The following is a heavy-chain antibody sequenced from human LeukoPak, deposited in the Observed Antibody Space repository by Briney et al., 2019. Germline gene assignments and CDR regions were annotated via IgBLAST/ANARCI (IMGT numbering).Heavy chain of an antibody. V-gene: IGHV3-30-3*01. J-gene: IGHJ4*02. CDR1: GFTPSGYA. D-gene: IGHD5-18*01. Sequence: GGSLRLSCAASGFTPSGYAMHWVRQAPGKGLEWVAVISYDGSNKYYADSVKGRFTISRDNSKNTLYLQMNSLRAEDTAVYYCAREDGYSYGSLGYFDYWGQGTLVTVSS. CDR3: AREDGYSYGSLGYFDY. CDR2: ISYDGSNK.